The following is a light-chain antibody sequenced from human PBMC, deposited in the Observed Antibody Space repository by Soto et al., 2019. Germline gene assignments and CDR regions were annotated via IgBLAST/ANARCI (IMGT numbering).Light chain of an antibody. J-gene: IGLJ2*01. CDR2: DDS. CDR1: TIGGDS. CDR3: QVWDSTSDHRGVV. Sequence: SYELTQPPSVSVAPGQTAKITYGGTTIGGDSVHWYQQKPGQAPVVVVYDDSDRPSGIPERFSGSNSGNTATLTISRVEAGDEADYYCQVWDSTSDHRGVVFGGGTQLTVL. V-gene: IGLV3-21*02.